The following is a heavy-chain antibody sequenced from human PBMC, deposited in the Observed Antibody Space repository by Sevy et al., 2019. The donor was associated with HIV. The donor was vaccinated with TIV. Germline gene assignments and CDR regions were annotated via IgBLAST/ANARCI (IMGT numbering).Heavy chain of an antibody. CDR2: IYPDDSDT. D-gene: IGHD3-22*01. V-gene: IGHV5-51*01. Sequence: GESLKISCKGSGYRFSNYWIAWVRQMPGKGLEWMGIIYPDDSDTSYSPSFQRQVTISGDKSISTAYLQWSSLKDSDTVMYYCGRRYYYDGSGYYGGAFDVWGQGTMVTVSS. CDR1: GYRFSNYW. CDR3: GRRYYYDGSGYYGGAFDV. J-gene: IGHJ3*01.